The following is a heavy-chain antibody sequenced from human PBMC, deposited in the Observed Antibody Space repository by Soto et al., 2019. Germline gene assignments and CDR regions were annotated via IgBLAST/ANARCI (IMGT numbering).Heavy chain of an antibody. V-gene: IGHV3-7*01. CDR3: ARDEARPLGY. Sequence: EVQLVESGGGLVQPGGSLRLSCAASGFTFSSYWMSWVRQAPGKGLEWVANIKPDGSEKYYVDSVRGRFTISRDNVENSLNLQMNSLRAEDAALYYCARDEARPLGYWGQGTLLTVSS. CDR2: IKPDGSEK. J-gene: IGHJ4*02. CDR1: GFTFSSYW. D-gene: IGHD6-6*01.